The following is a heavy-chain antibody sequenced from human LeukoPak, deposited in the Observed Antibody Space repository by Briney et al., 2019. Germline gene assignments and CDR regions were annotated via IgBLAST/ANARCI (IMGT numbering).Heavy chain of an antibody. CDR2: ISYDGSNK. CDR3: ARDRIVVVPAASWAYYYYGMDV. D-gene: IGHD2-2*01. CDR1: GFTFSSCT. V-gene: IGHV3-30-3*01. J-gene: IGHJ6*02. Sequence: GRSLRLSCAASGFTFSSCTMHWVRQAPGKGLEWVALISYDGSNKYYADSVKGRFTISRDNSRNTLYLQMNSLRAEETAVYYCARDRIVVVPAASWAYYYYGMDVWGQGTTVTVSS.